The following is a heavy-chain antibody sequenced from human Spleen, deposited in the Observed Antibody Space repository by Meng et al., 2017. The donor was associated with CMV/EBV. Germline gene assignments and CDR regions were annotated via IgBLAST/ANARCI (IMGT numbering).Heavy chain of an antibody. CDR1: GFTFVEYA. CDR3: ARGAEARRFDP. Sequence: SLKISCAASGFTFVEYAMHWVRQAPGKGLEWVSSISSGSGTMAYADSVKGRFTISRDNAENSLYLQMNSLRAEDTALYYCARGAEARRFDPWGQGTLVTVSS. J-gene: IGHJ5*02. CDR2: ISSGSGTM. V-gene: IGHV3-9*01. D-gene: IGHD6-6*01.